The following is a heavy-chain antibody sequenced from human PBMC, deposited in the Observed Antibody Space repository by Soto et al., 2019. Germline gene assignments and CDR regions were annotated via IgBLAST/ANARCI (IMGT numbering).Heavy chain of an antibody. CDR2: ISGSGGST. J-gene: IGHJ4*02. CDR1: GFTFSSYA. Sequence: GGSLRLSCAASGFTFSSYAMSWVRQAPGKGLEWVSAISGSGGSTYYEDSVKGRLTIARDNSKNTLYLQRNSLRAEDTAVYYCAKSPYDILTSYYFDYWGQGTLVTVSS. V-gene: IGHV3-23*01. CDR3: AKSPYDILTSYYFDY. D-gene: IGHD3-9*01.